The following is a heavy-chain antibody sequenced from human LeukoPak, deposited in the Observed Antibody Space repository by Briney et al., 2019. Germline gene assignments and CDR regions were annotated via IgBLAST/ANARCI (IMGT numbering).Heavy chain of an antibody. D-gene: IGHD2-15*01. CDR2: IWHDGSNK. CDR1: GFTFSSYG. J-gene: IGHJ4*02. CDR3: ARERGYCSGGSRSRRFDY. Sequence: PGGSLRLSCAASGFTFSSYGVHWVRQAPGKGLEWVAFIWHDGSNKYYADSVQGRFTISRDNSKNTLYLQMNSLRAEDTAVYYSARERGYCSGGSRSRRFDYGGQGTLVTVSS. V-gene: IGHV3-33*01.